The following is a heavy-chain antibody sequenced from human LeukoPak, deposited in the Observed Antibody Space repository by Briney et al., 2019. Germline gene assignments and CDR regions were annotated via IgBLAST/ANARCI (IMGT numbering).Heavy chain of an antibody. D-gene: IGHD4-11*01. J-gene: IGHJ4*02. V-gene: IGHV3-33*06. CDR1: GFTFSHYG. Sequence: GGPLRLSCEASGFTFSHYGMHWVRQAPGKGLEWVAVIWSDASNQYYSDSVKGRFTISRDNFKRTVSLQMNSLRAEDTAVYYCVKDAQRGFDYSNSLQHWGQGSLVTVSS. CDR2: IWSDASNQ. CDR3: VKDAQRGFDYSNSLQH.